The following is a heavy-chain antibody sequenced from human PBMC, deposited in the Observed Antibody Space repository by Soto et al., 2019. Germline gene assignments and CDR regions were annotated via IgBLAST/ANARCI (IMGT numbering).Heavy chain of an antibody. V-gene: IGHV4-39*01. CDR1: GGSISSSSYY. CDR2: IYYSGST. CDR3: ARNTPLYDYVWGSYRYHDAFDI. Sequence: QLQLQESGPGLVKPSETLSLTCTVSGGSISSSSYYWGWIRQPPGKGLEWIGSIYYSGSTYYNPSLKSRVPISVDTSKNQFSLKLSSVTAADTAVYYCARNTPLYDYVWGSYRYHDAFDIWGQGTMVTVSS. J-gene: IGHJ3*02. D-gene: IGHD3-16*02.